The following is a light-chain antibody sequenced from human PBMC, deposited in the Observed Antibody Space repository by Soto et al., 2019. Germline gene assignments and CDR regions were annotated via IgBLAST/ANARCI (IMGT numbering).Light chain of an antibody. Sequence: QAVVTQPPSASGTPGQRVTMSCSGSSSNSGSNYVYWYQQLPGTAPKLLIYRNNQRPSGVPDRFSGSKSGTSASLAISGLRSEDEADYYCAAWDDSLSGYVVFGGGTKLTVL. CDR3: AAWDDSLSGYVV. CDR1: SSNSGSNY. J-gene: IGLJ2*01. CDR2: RNN. V-gene: IGLV1-47*01.